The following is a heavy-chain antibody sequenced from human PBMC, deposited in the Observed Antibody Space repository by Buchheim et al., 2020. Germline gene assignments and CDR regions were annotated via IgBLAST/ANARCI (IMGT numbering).Heavy chain of an antibody. V-gene: IGHV3-48*03. CDR2: ISSSGSTI. CDR1: GFTFSSYE. CDR3: ARERGDYNYDSSGYYFVNDY. D-gene: IGHD3-22*01. J-gene: IGHJ4*02. Sequence: DVHLVESGGGLVQPGGSLRLSCAASGFTFSSYEMNWVRQAPGKGLEWVSYISSSGSTIFYSGSVKGQFTISRDNAKNSLYLRMDRLRAEDTAVYYCARERGDYNYDSSGYYFVNDYWGQGTL.